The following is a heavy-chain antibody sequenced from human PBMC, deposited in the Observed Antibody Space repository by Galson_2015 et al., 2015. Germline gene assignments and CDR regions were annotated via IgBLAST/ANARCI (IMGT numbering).Heavy chain of an antibody. CDR1: GYTFTSYY. Sequence: SVKVSCKASGYTFTSYYMHWVRQAPGQGLEWMGIINPSGGSTSYAQKFQGRVTMTRDTSTSTVYMELSSLRSEDTAVYYCARDHLVEMAYRVRHYFDLWGRGTLVTVSS. CDR2: INPSGGST. CDR3: ARDHLVEMAYRVRHYFDL. V-gene: IGHV1-46*01. D-gene: IGHD5-24*01. J-gene: IGHJ2*01.